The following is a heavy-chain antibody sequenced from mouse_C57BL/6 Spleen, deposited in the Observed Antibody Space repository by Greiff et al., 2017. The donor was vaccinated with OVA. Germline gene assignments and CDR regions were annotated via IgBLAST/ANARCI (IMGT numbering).Heavy chain of an antibody. CDR3: ARKGGLRRAYFDY. D-gene: IGHD2-4*01. CDR2: IYPSDSET. CDR1: GYTFTSYW. V-gene: IGHV1-61*01. Sequence: QVQLQQPGAELVRPGSSVKLSCKASGYTFTSYWMDWVKQRPGQGLEWIGNIYPSDSETNYNQKFKDKATLTVDKSSSTAYMQLSSLTSEDSAVYYCARKGGLRRAYFDYWGQGTTLTVSS. J-gene: IGHJ2*01.